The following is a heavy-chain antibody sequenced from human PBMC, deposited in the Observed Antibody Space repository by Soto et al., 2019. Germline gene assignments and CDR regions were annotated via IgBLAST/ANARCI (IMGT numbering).Heavy chain of an antibody. V-gene: IGHV3-33*01. CDR3: ARTSGDDYGDYVFDY. CDR1: GFTFSSYG. D-gene: IGHD4-17*01. CDR2: IWYDGSNK. J-gene: IGHJ4*02. Sequence: ESGGGVVQPGRSLRLSCAASGFTFSSYGMHWVRQAPGKGLEWVAVIWYDGSNKYYADSVKGRFTISRDNSKNTLYLQMNSLRAEDTAVYYCARTSGDDYGDYVFDYWGQGTLVTVSS.